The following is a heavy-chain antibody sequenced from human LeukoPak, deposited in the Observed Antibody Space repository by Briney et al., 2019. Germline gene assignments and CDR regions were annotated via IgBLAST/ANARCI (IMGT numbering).Heavy chain of an antibody. CDR1: GFTFSNYR. D-gene: IGHD3-10*01. CDR3: ARDFTGASGY. J-gene: IGHJ4*02. CDR2: IQQDGSEK. Sequence: GGSLRLSCATSGFTFSNYRMSWVRQAPGKGLEWVANIQQDGSEKYYMDSVKGRFTISRDNAKNSLYLQMNSLRVEDTAVYYCARDFTGASGYWGQGTLVTVSS. V-gene: IGHV3-7*01.